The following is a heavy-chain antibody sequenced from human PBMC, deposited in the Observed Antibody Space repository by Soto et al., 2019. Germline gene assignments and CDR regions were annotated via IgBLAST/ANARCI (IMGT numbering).Heavy chain of an antibody. V-gene: IGHV3-30*18. J-gene: IGHJ6*02. CDR1: GFTFGSHG. CDR2: ISYDETNE. CDR3: AKDLRTTISDYGMDV. Sequence: QVQLVESGGGLVQPGGSLRLTCVASGFTFGSHGMHWVRQAPGKGLEWVAVISYDETNEHYVDSVKGRFTISRDNSKSILYLQMNRLIPEDTAVYKCAKDLRTTISDYGMDVWGQGTPVTVSS.